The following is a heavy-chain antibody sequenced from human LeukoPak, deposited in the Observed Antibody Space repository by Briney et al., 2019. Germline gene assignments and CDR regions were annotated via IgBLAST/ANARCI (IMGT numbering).Heavy chain of an antibody. V-gene: IGHV1-69*01. CDR1: GGTFSSYA. J-gene: IGHJ6*04. CDR2: ITPIFGTA. CDR3: ARESREVCYYCYYGMDV. Sequence: SVKVSCKASGGTFSSYAISWVRQAPGQGLEWMGGITPIFGTANYAQKFQGRVTITADQSTSTAYMELSSMRSEDTAVYYCARESREVCYYCYYGMDVWGKGTTVTVSS. D-gene: IGHD3-16*01.